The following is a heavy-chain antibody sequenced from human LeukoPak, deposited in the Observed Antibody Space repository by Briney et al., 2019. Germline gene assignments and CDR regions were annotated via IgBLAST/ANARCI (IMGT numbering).Heavy chain of an antibody. CDR2: ISGSGGST. J-gene: IGHJ4*02. Sequence: GGSLRLSCAASGFTFSSYAMSWVRQAPGKGLEWVSAISGSGGSTYYADSVKSRFTISRDNSKNTLYLQMNSLRAEDTAVYYCAKDGIVVPAASYYFDYWDQGTLVTVSS. V-gene: IGHV3-23*01. D-gene: IGHD2-2*01. CDR1: GFTFSSYA. CDR3: AKDGIVVPAASYYFDY.